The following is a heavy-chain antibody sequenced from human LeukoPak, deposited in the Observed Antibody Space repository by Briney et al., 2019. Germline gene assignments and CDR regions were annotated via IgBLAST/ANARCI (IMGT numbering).Heavy chain of an antibody. CDR1: GGTFSSYA. J-gene: IGHJ5*02. CDR2: IIPIFGIA. V-gene: IGHV1-69*05. CDR3: ARGVPPYQLLTAANNWFDP. D-gene: IGHD2-2*01. Sequence: SVKVSCKASGGTFSSYAISWVRQAPGQGLEWMGGIIPIFGIANYAQKFQGRVTITTDESTSTAYMELSSLRSEDTAVYYCARGVPPYQLLTAANNWFDPWGQGTLVTVSS.